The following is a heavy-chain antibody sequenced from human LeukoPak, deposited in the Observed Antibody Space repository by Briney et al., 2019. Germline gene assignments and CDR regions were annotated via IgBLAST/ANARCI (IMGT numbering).Heavy chain of an antibody. CDR3: ARGEQLNYFAY. CDR2: ISSAGTTE. J-gene: IGHJ4*02. V-gene: IGHV3-48*03. Sequence: GGSLRLSCVASGFTFSTYEMSWVRQAPGKGLEWVAYISSAGTTEKYADSVKGRFTISRGNAKNSLFLQMYSLRVEDTAVYYCARGEQLNYFAYWGQGALVTVSS. D-gene: IGHD1-26*01. CDR1: GFTFSTYE.